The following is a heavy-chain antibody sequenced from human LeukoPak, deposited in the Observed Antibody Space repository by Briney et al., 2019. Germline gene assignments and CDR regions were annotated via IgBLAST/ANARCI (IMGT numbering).Heavy chain of an antibody. J-gene: IGHJ4*02. CDR2: IKEDGSIQ. CDR1: GFPFSYYW. CDR3: AKERAGYTNPYYFDY. Sequence: PGGSLRLSCLASGFPFSYYWMTWVRQAPGKGLEWLANIKEDGSIQYYLDSVRGRFTISRDNSKNTLYLHMNSLRAEDTAVYYCAKERAGYTNPYYFDYWGQGTLVTVSS. V-gene: IGHV3-7*03. D-gene: IGHD3-16*02.